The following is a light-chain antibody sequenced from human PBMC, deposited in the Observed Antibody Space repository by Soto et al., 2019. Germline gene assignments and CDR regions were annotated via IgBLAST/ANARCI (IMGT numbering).Light chain of an antibody. CDR1: QSVSNY. CDR3: QQSYSRPYT. V-gene: IGKV1-39*01. J-gene: IGKJ2*01. Sequence: DIQMTQSPSSLSASVGDRVTITCRAGQSVSNYLNWYQQKPGKAPNLLVYAASSLQSGVPSRFGGSGSGTDFTLTISSLQPEDFAIYYCQQSYSRPYTFGQGTKVDIK. CDR2: AAS.